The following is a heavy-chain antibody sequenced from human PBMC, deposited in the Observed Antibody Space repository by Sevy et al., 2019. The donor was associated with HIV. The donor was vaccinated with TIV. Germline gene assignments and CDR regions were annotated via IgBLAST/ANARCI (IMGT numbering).Heavy chain of an antibody. CDR2: IKPDGREK. CDR3: ARDLNWAHDY. CDR1: GFTFSSHW. D-gene: IGHD7-27*01. Sequence: GGSLRLSCVGSGFTFSSHWMNWVRQAPGTGLEWVATIKPDGREKYYADFVKGRFTIYRDNAKNSLYLQMNSLRVEDTAVYDCARDLNWAHDYWGQGTLVTVSS. J-gene: IGHJ4*02. V-gene: IGHV3-7*01.